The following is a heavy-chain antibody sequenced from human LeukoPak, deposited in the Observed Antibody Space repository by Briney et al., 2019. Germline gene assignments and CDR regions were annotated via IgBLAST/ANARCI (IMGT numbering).Heavy chain of an antibody. J-gene: IGHJ3*02. D-gene: IGHD3-10*01. CDR1: GGSISSYY. V-gene: IGHV4-4*07. CDR2: IYTSGST. Sequence: PSETLSLTCTVSGGSISSYYWSWIRQPAGKGLEWIGRIYTSGSTNYNPSLKSRVTMSVDTSKNQFSLKLSSVTAADTAVYYCARRLWFGELLHAFDIWGQGTMVTVSS. CDR3: ARRLWFGELLHAFDI.